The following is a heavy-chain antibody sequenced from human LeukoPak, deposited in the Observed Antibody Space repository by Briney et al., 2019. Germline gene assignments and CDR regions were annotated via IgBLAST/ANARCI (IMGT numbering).Heavy chain of an antibody. CDR1: GYTFTDYH. J-gene: IGHJ4*02. V-gene: IGHV1-2*06. Sequence: ASVKVSCKASGYTFTDYHIHWVRQVPGQGLEWMGRINPKSGGTDYSQSFQGRVTMTSDTSISAAYLELSRLKSDDTAIYYCARETMMEGKYSDHWGQGILVTVSS. D-gene: IGHD3-22*01. CDR2: INPKSGGT. CDR3: ARETMMEGKYSDH.